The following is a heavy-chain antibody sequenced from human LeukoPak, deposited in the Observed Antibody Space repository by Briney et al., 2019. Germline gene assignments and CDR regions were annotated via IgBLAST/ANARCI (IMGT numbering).Heavy chain of an antibody. CDR1: GYSFTSYW. CDR3: ARPGKTYYFDSSGYYTGYFDS. CDR2: IYPGDSDT. V-gene: IGHV5-51*01. D-gene: IGHD3-22*01. Sequence: GESLKISCKGSGYSFTSYWIGWVRQMPGKGLEWMGIIYPGDSDTRYSPSFQGQVTISADDSISTAYLQWSSLKASDTAMYYCARPGKTYYFDSSGYYTGYFDSWGQGTLVTVSS. J-gene: IGHJ4*02.